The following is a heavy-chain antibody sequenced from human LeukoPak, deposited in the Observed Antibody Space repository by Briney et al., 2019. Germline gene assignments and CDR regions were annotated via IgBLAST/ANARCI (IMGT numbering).Heavy chain of an antibody. CDR1: GGSISSYY. J-gene: IGHJ4*02. D-gene: IGHD3-22*01. CDR3: ARLHALYYYDSSGYDY. Sequence: SETLSLTCTVSGGSISSYYWSWIRQPPGKGLEWIGYIYYSGSTNYNPSLKSRVTISVDTSKNQFSLKLSSVTAADTAVYYCARLHALYYYDSSGYDYWGQGTLVTVSS. CDR2: IYYSGST. V-gene: IGHV4-59*12.